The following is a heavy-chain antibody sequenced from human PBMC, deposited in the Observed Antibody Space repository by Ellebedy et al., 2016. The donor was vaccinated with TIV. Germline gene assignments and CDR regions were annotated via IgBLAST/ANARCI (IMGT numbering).Heavy chain of an antibody. CDR2: IAVGGDKT. J-gene: IGHJ4*02. Sequence: AASVKVSCKASGFTLTNSAIQWVRQARGHRPEWIGWIAVGGDKTHYAQKFQARVTITMDMSTSTADMELSSLRSDDTSIYYCAALPTYWGQGTLVTVSS. V-gene: IGHV1-58*02. CDR1: GFTLTNSA. CDR3: AALPTY.